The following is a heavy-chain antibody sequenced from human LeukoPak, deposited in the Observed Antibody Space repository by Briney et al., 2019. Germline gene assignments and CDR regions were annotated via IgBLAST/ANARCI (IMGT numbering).Heavy chain of an antibody. J-gene: IGHJ4*02. Sequence: SQTLSLTCTVSGGSISSGDYSWSWILQPPGKGLEWIGYIYYSGSTYYNPSLKSRVTISVDTSKNQFSLKLSSVTAADTAVYYCARGVVWGSAPYFDYWGQGTLVTVSS. CDR1: GGSISSGDYS. V-gene: IGHV4-30-4*01. CDR3: ARGVVWGSAPYFDY. CDR2: IYYSGST. D-gene: IGHD7-27*01.